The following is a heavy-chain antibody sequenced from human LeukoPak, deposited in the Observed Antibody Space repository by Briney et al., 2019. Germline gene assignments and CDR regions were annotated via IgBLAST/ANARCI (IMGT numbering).Heavy chain of an antibody. D-gene: IGHD6-19*01. J-gene: IGHJ4*02. CDR3: ARDEAFGQWLAPGDY. V-gene: IGHV1-69*05. CDR2: IIPIFGTA. CDR1: GGTFSSYA. Sequence: ASVKVSCKASGGTFSSYAISWVRQAPGQGLEWMGRIIPIFGTANYAQKFQGRVTVTTDESTSTAYMELSSLRSEDMAVYYCARDEAFGQWLAPGDYWGQGTLVTVSS.